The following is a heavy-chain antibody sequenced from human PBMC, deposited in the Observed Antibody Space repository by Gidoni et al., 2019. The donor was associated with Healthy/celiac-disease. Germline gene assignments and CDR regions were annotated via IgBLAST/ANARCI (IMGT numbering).Heavy chain of an antibody. V-gene: IGHV4-38-2*02. CDR1: GYSISSGYY. CDR3: ARGYLGFGEFDWFDP. J-gene: IGHJ5*02. D-gene: IGHD3-10*01. CDR2: IYHSGST. Sequence: QVQLQESGPGLVKPSETLSLTCTVSGYSISSGYYWGWIRQPPGKGLEWIGSIYHSGSTYYNPSLKSRVTISVDTSKNQFSLKLSSVTAADTAVYYCARGYLGFGEFDWFDPWGQGTLVTVSS.